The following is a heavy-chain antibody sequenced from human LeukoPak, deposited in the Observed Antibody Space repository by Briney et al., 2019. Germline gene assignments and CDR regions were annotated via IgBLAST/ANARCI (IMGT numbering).Heavy chain of an antibody. CDR3: ANSAGGDRHGSDY. CDR1: GFTFSSYA. D-gene: IGHD2-21*02. V-gene: IGHV3-23*01. Sequence: PGGSLRLSCAASGFTFSSYAMSWVRQAPGKGLEWVSAISGSGGSTYYADSAKGRFTISRDNSKDTLYLQMNSLRAEDTAVYYCANSAGGDRHGSDYWGQGTLVTVSS. J-gene: IGHJ4*02. CDR2: ISGSGGST.